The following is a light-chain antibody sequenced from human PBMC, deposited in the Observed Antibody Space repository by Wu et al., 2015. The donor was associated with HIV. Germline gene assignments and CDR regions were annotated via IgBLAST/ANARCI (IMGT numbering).Light chain of an antibody. J-gene: IGKJ1*01. CDR3: QQYGSSLTWT. CDR2: GAS. CDR1: QTISRNF. V-gene: IGKV3-20*01. Sequence: EIELTQSPATLSSSPGDTATLSCGASQTISRNFLAWYQQKAGQAPRLLIYGASSRATGIPDRFSGSGSGTDFTLTISRLEPEDFAVYYCQQYGSSLTWTFGQGTKVEIK.